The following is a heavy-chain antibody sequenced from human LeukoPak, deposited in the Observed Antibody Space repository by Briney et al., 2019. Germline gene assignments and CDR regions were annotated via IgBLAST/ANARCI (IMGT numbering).Heavy chain of an antibody. D-gene: IGHD6-13*01. J-gene: IGHJ4*02. Sequence: ASVKVSCKASGYTFTGYYMHWVRQAPGQGLEWMGWINPNSGGTNYAQKFQGRVTVTRDTSINTAYMELSWLTSDDTAVYYCVRAAGGTPGDYWGQGTLVTVSS. V-gene: IGHV1-2*02. CDR3: VRAAGGTPGDY. CDR2: INPNSGGT. CDR1: GYTFTGYY.